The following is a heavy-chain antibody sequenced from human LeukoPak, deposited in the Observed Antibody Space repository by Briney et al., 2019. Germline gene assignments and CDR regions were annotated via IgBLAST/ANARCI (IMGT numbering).Heavy chain of an antibody. CDR2: ISNTGKYI. V-gene: IGHV3-21*01. CDR3: ARLQGDSGWYYFDY. D-gene: IGHD6-19*01. J-gene: IGHJ4*02. CDR1: GFSFSSYW. Sequence: GGSLRLSCVASGFSFSSYWMHWVRQVPGKGLVWVSSISNTGKYIYYADSLKGRFTISRDNAKNSLYLQLNSLRAEDTAVYYCARLQGDSGWYYFDYWGQGTLVTVSS.